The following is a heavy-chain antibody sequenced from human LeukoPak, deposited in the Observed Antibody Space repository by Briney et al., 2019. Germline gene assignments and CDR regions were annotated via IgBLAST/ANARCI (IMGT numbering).Heavy chain of an antibody. Sequence: GGSLRLSCAASGFTFSSYGMHWVRQAPGKGLEWVAVISYDGSNKYYSDSVKGRFTISRDNSKNTLYLQMNSLRPEDTAVYYCAKGRYTGSSFFDYWGQGTLVTVSS. V-gene: IGHV3-30*18. CDR2: ISYDGSNK. CDR3: AKGRYTGSSFFDY. J-gene: IGHJ4*02. CDR1: GFTFSSYG. D-gene: IGHD3-10*01.